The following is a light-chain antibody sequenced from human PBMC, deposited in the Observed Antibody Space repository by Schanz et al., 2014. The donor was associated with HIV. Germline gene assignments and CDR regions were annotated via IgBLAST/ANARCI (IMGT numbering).Light chain of an antibody. CDR1: QSVGSV. CDR2: GAS. CDR3: QHYGSSRWT. V-gene: IGKV3-15*01. J-gene: IGKJ1*01. Sequence: EIVLTQSPATLSMSPGERATLSCRASQSVGSVLAWYQQKPGQAPRLLIYGASTRATGIPARFSGSGSGTEFTLTISSLQSEDFAVYYCQHYGSSRWTFGQGTKVEIK.